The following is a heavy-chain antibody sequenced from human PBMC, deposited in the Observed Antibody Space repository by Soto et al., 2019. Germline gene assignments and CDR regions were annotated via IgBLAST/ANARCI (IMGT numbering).Heavy chain of an antibody. D-gene: IGHD1-1*01. J-gene: IGHJ5*02. V-gene: IGHV4-4*07. CDR1: GASVSGFY. CDR3: VRDGTKTLRDWFDP. Sequence: SETLSLTCTVSGASVSGFYWGWIRKSAGKGLEWIGRIYATGTTDYNPSLKSRVMMSVDTSKKQFSLKLRSVTAADTAVYYCVRDGTKTLRDWFDPWGQGISVTVSS. CDR2: IYATGTT.